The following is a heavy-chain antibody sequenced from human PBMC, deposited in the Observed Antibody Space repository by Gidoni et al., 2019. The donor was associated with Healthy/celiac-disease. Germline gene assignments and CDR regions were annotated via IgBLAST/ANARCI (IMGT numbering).Heavy chain of an antibody. CDR1: GFPFSSYA. CDR2: ISGSGGST. D-gene: IGHD6-6*01. V-gene: IGHV3-23*01. Sequence: EVQLLESGGGLVQPGGSLRLSCAASGFPFSSYAMSWVRQAPGKGLEWVSAISGSGGSTYYADSVKGRFTISRDNSKNTLYLQMNSLRAEDTAVYYCAKEAATERIAARQDFDYWGQGTLVTVSS. J-gene: IGHJ4*02. CDR3: AKEAATERIAARQDFDY.